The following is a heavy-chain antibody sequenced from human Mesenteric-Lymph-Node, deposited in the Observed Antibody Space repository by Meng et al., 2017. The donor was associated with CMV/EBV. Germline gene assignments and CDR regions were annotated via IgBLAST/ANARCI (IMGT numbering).Heavy chain of an antibody. D-gene: IGHD1-26*01. CDR1: GFACTKYV. Sequence: LSCAASGFACTKYVMHWVRQAPGKGLEWVAIISYDGSNKYYADSVKGRFTISRDNSKNTLYVQMNSLRAEDTAVYYCAREVRGSGDYWGQGTLVTVSS. V-gene: IGHV3-30-3*01. CDR2: ISYDGSNK. CDR3: AREVRGSGDY. J-gene: IGHJ4*02.